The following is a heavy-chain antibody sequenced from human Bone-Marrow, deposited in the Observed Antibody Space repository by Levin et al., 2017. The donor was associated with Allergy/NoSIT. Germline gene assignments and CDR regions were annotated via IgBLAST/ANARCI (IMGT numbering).Heavy chain of an antibody. CDR2: IYPDDSDT. CDR3: ARGIRDTSGYYGY. J-gene: IGHJ4*02. CDR1: GYSFNTHW. Sequence: TGESLKISCEGSGYSFNTHWIGWVRQMSGKGLEWMGVIYPDDSDTRYSPSLQGQVIISVDRSINTAYLQWSSLKASDTAMYYCARGIRDTSGYYGYWGQGTLVTVSS. V-gene: IGHV5-51*01. D-gene: IGHD3-22*01.